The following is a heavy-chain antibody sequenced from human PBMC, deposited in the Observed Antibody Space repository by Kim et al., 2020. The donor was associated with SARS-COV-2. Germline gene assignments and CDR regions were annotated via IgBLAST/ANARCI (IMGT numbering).Heavy chain of an antibody. CDR3: AKSFSGCYFGYDY. V-gene: IGHV3-30*18. J-gene: IGHJ4*02. CDR2: ITYDGSNT. CDR1: GFTFSTYG. Sequence: GGSLRLSCAASGFTFSTYGMHWVRQAPGKGLEWVAAITYDGSNTYYADSVKGRFTISRDNSKNTLYLQMNSLRIEDTAVYYCAKSFSGCYFGYDYWGQGTLVTVSS. D-gene: IGHD1-26*01.